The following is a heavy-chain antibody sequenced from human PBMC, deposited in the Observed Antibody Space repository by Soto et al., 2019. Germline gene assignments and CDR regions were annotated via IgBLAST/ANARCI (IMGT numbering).Heavy chain of an antibody. CDR3: AKLGDGTPSYFDY. CDR1: GFTFSSYE. Sequence: GGSRRLSCAASGFTFSSYEMNWVRQAPGKGLEWVSSISGSGGTTYYADSVKGRFTISRDNSKNTLYLQMNSLRAEDTAVYYCAKLGDGTPSYFDYWGQGTLGTVS. J-gene: IGHJ4*02. CDR2: ISGSGGTT. D-gene: IGHD1-1*01. V-gene: IGHV3-23*01.